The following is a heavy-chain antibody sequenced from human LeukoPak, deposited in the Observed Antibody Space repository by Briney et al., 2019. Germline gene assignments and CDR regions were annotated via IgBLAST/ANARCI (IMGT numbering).Heavy chain of an antibody. D-gene: IGHD6-19*01. J-gene: IGHJ4*02. CDR1: GGSISSTSYY. CDR3: ATGYRIGWSSGYFDY. CDR2: IYYSGST. Sequence: PSETLSLTCTVSGGSISSTSYYWAWIRQPPGKGLGWIGTIYYSGSTYYNPPLEGRVTISVDTSKNQFSLKLSSVTATDTAVYYCATGYRIGWSSGYFDYWGQGTLVATSS. V-gene: IGHV4-39*01.